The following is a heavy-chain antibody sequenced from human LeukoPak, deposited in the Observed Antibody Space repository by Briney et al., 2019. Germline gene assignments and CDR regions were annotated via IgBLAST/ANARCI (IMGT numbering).Heavy chain of an antibody. J-gene: IGHJ4*02. V-gene: IGHV4-4*02. CDR3: ARGAGTTPFDY. Sequence: SETLSLTCAVSGGSISSSNWWSWVRQPPGKGLEWIGEINHSGSTNYNPSLKSRVTISVDTSKNQFSLKLSSVTAADTAVYYCARGAGTTPFDYWGQGTLVTVSS. CDR2: INHSGST. CDR1: GGSISSSNW. D-gene: IGHD1-1*01.